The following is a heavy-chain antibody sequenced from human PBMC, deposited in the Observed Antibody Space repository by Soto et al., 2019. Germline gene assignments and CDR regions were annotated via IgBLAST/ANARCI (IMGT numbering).Heavy chain of an antibody. Sequence: SETRSLTCTVSSGSISVTNVFWGWLRHPPGKGLEWIGNIDYSGTAYFSPSLATRVTFHVDTSKNQFSLTLYSVTAADTAVYYCARITGRHLDYWGQGILVTVSS. CDR1: SGSISVTNVF. D-gene: IGHD1-20*01. CDR2: IDYSGTA. CDR3: ARITGRHLDY. V-gene: IGHV4-39*01. J-gene: IGHJ4*02.